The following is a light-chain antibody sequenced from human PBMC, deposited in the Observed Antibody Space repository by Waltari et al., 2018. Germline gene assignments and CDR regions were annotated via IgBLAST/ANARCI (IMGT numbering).Light chain of an antibody. Sequence: QSVVTQPPSASGTPGQRVTIPCSGSNFNIGSNSVYWFQQLPGAAPKLLMYDNDQRPSGVPDRFSAPKSGTSASLAISALQSGDEADYYCATWEGSQRVFGTGTKVTVL. V-gene: IGLV1-44*01. CDR2: DND. CDR3: ATWEGSQRV. CDR1: NFNIGSNS. J-gene: IGLJ1*01.